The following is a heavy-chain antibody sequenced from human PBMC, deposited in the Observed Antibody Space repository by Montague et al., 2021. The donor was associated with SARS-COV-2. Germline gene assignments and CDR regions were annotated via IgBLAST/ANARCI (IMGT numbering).Heavy chain of an antibody. CDR1: GFTVSSNN. J-gene: IGHJ6*02. CDR3: AARADYYYGMDV. Sequence: PLRLSCAASGFTVSSNNMSWVRQAPGKGLEWVSVIYSGGSTQYADSVKGRFTISRDKSNYTLYLQMNSLRAEDTAVYYCAARADYYYGMDVWGQGTSVTVSS. CDR2: IYSGGST. V-gene: IGHV3-66*01.